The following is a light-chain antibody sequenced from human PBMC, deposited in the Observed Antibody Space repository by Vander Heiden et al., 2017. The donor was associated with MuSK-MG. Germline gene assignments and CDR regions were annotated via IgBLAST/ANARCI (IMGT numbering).Light chain of an antibody. Sequence: QSALTQPPSASRSPGQSVTISCTGTSSDVGGYNYVSWYQQHPGKAPKLMIYDVSKRPSGVPDRFSGSKSGNTASLTVSGLQAEDEADYYCSSYAGSNNLGVFGGGTKLTVL. J-gene: IGLJ2*01. V-gene: IGLV2-8*02. CDR3: SSYAGSNNLGV. CDR1: SSDVGGYNY. CDR2: DVS.